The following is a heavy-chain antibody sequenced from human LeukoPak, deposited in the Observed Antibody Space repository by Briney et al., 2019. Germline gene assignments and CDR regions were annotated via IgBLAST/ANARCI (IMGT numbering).Heavy chain of an antibody. CDR2: INPNSGGT. CDR3: ARNHYYDILTGYVTYGMDV. D-gene: IGHD3-9*01. Sequence: ASVKVSCKASGYTFTGYYMHWVRQAPGQGLEWMGWINPNSGGTNYAQKFQGWVTMTRDTSISTAYMELSRLRSDDTAVYYCARNHYYDILTGYVTYGMDVWGQGTTVTVSS. J-gene: IGHJ6*02. V-gene: IGHV1-2*04. CDR1: GYTFTGYY.